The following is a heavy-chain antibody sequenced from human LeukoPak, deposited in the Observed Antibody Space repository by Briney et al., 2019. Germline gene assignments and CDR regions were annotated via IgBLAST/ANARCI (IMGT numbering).Heavy chain of an antibody. V-gene: IGHV3-74*01. CDR1: GFTFSSYW. CDR3: ASLCSSTSCYSQSY. CDR2: INSDRSST. Sequence: GGSLRLSCAASGFTFSSYWMHWVRQAPGKGLVWVSRINSDRSSTSYADSVKGRFTISRDNAKNTLYLQMNSLRAEDTAVYYCASLCSSTSCYSQSYWGQGTLVTVSS. J-gene: IGHJ4*02. D-gene: IGHD2-2*02.